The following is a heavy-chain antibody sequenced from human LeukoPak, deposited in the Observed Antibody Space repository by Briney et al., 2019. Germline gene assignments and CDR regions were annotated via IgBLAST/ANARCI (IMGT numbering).Heavy chain of an antibody. CDR3: ARHEWGITNAFDI. V-gene: IGHV4-61*02. J-gene: IGHJ3*02. Sequence: SETLSLTCTVSGGSISSGSYHWSWIRQPAGKGLEWIGRIYTSGSTKYNPSLKSRVTISVDTSKNQFSLKLRSVTAADTAVYYCARHEWGITNAFDIWGQGTMVTVSS. CDR2: IYTSGST. CDR1: GGSISSGSYH. D-gene: IGHD1-14*01.